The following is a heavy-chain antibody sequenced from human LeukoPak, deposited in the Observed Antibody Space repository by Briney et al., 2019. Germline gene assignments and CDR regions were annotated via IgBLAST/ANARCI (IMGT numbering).Heavy chain of an antibody. CDR3: ARIPTDYYFDY. CDR2: INPNSGST. J-gene: IGHJ4*02. D-gene: IGHD1-26*01. Sequence: ASVKLSCKASGYTFTSYGISWVRQAPGQGLEWMGWINPNSGSTNYAQKFQGRVTMTRDTSISTAYMELSRLRSDDTAVYYCARIPTDYYFDYWGQGTLVTVSS. CDR1: GYTFTSYG. V-gene: IGHV1-2*02.